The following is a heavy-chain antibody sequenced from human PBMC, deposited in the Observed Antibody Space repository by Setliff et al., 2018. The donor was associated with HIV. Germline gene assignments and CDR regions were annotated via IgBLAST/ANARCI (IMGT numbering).Heavy chain of an antibody. D-gene: IGHD1-26*01. CDR2: IHQSGTA. CDR3: ARQVGEGKWYLDS. Sequence: SETLSLTCTVSDDSVNNDDDYWGRIRQPPGKGLEWIAIIHQSGTAHKRPSLKSRVTISIDTSENLFSLKLSGVTAADTAIYYCARQVGEGKWYLDSWGHGTLVTVSS. V-gene: IGHV4-39*01. CDR1: DDSVNNDDDY. J-gene: IGHJ4*01.